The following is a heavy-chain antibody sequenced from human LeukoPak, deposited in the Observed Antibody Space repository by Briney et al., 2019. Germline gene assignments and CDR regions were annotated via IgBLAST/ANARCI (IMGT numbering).Heavy chain of an antibody. V-gene: IGHV4-38-2*02. CDR2: IYHSGST. Sequence: PSETLYLTCTVSGYSISSGYYWGWIRQPPGKGLEWIGSIYHSGSTYYNPSLKSRVTISVDTSKNQFSLKLSSVTAADTAVYYCASPYYYDSSGYYLSHDAFDIWGQGTMVTVSS. CDR3: ASPYYYDSSGYYLSHDAFDI. D-gene: IGHD3-22*01. J-gene: IGHJ3*02. CDR1: GYSISSGYY.